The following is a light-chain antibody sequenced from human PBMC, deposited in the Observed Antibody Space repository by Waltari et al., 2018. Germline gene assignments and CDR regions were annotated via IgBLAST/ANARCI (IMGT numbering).Light chain of an antibody. CDR1: QAITKY. CDR2: GAF. J-gene: IGKJ4*01. CDR3: LQYQAYPLT. V-gene: IGKV1-16*02. Sequence: DIQMTQSPSSLSASVGDRVTITCRASQAITKYLAWFQQKPGRAPKSLIYGAFILQSGVSSNFSGSGSGTDFTLTITSLQPEDFGTYYCLQYQAYPLTVGGGTKVDIK.